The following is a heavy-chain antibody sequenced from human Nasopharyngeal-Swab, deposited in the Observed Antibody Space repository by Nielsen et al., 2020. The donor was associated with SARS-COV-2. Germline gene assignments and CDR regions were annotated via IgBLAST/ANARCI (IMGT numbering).Heavy chain of an antibody. CDR1: GYSFTGYY. CDR2: LNPNSGGT. J-gene: IGHJ3*02. Sequence: ASVKVSCKASGYSFTGYYLHWVRQAPGQGPEWVGSLNPNSGGTNYAQKFQGRVTLTLDTYINTAYIDLTSLRSDDTAVYYCAREIYYGSGSYYVDDAFDIWGQGTMVTVSS. V-gene: IGHV1-2*02. D-gene: IGHD3-10*01. CDR3: AREIYYGSGSYYVDDAFDI.